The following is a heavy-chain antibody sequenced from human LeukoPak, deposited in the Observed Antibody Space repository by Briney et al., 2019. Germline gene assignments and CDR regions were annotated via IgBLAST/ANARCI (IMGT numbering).Heavy chain of an antibody. CDR1: GGSFSGYY. Sequence: PSETLSLTCVVYGGSFSGYYWSWSRQPPGKGLEWIGDINHSGSTNYNPSLKSRVTISVDTSKNQFSLKLSSVTAADTAVYYCARGPRIAVAGRRSWFDPWGQGTLVTVSS. V-gene: IGHV4-34*01. CDR2: INHSGST. D-gene: IGHD6-19*01. CDR3: ARGPRIAVAGRRSWFDP. J-gene: IGHJ5*02.